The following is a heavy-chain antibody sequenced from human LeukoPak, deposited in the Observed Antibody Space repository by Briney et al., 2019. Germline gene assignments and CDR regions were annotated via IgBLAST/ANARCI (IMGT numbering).Heavy chain of an antibody. D-gene: IGHD3-22*01. CDR3: AAKGSGYSKAFDY. Sequence: SVKVSCKASGGTFSSYTISWVRQAPGQRLEWMGRIIPILGIANYAQKFQGRVTITADKSTSTAYMELSSLRSEDTAVYYCAAKGSGYSKAFDYWGQGTLVTVSS. CDR2: IIPILGIA. CDR1: GGTFSSYT. V-gene: IGHV1-69*02. J-gene: IGHJ4*02.